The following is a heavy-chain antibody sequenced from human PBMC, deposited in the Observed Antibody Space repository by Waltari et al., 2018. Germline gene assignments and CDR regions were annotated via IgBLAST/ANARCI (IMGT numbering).Heavy chain of an antibody. J-gene: IGHJ6*02. CDR2: TRNRGDGGRT. D-gene: IGHD3-16*01. CDR1: GFGLRDYV. V-gene: IGHV3-49*04. Sequence: DVQLVESGGGLVQPGQSLRLSCAASGFGLRDYVMSWVRQAPGKGREWIGLTRNRGDGGRTEYAGSVKGRFKILRDKSKHVVYLEMNNLKTEDTAVYYCTRDYSYYQGRLYGMDVWGQGTTVTVSS. CDR3: TRDYSYYQGRLYGMDV.